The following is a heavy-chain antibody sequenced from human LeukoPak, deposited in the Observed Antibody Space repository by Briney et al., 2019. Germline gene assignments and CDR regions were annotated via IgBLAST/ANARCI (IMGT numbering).Heavy chain of an antibody. Sequence: GGSLGLSCAASGFTFSSYSMNWVRQAPGKGLEWVSSISSSSSYIYYADSVKGRFTISRDNAKNSLYLQMNSLRAEDTAVYYCARDSPYYGSGSYGFDYWGQGTLVTVSS. CDR3: ARDSPYYGSGSYGFDY. CDR2: ISSSSSYI. J-gene: IGHJ4*02. D-gene: IGHD3-10*01. V-gene: IGHV3-21*01. CDR1: GFTFSSYS.